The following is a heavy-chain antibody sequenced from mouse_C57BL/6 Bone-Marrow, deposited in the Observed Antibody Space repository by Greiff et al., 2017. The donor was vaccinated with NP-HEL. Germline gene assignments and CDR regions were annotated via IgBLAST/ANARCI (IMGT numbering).Heavy chain of an antibody. CDR2: IYPGDGDT. J-gene: IGHJ4*01. V-gene: IGHV1-82*01. CDR1: GYAFSSSW. CDR3: AVYDYDEGVDY. Sequence: QVQLQQSGPELVKPGASVKISCKASGYAFSSSWMNWVKQRPGKGLEWIGRIYPGDGDTNYNGKLKGKATLTADKSSSTAYMQLSSLTSEDSAVYFCAVYDYDEGVDYWGQGTSVTVSS. D-gene: IGHD2-4*01.